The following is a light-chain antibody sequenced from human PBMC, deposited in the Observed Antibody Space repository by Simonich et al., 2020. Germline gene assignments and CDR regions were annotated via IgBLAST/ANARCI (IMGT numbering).Light chain of an antibody. J-gene: IGKJ2*02. CDR1: QSVLYSSNNKNY. Sequence: DIVMTQSPDSLAVSLGERATINCKSSQSVLYSSNNKNYLAWYQQNPGQPPKLLIYWASTRESGVPDRFSGSGSGTDFTLTISSLQAEDVAVYYCQQYYSTPRTFAQGTKLEIK. V-gene: IGKV4-1*01. CDR2: WAS. CDR3: QQYYSTPRT.